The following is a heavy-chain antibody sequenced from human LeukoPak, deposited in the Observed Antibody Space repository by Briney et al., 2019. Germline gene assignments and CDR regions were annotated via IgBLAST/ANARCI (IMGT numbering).Heavy chain of an antibody. Sequence: ASVKVSCKASGYTFTGYYMHWVRQAPGQGLEWMGWINPNSGDTNYAQKFQGRVTMTRDTSISTAYMELSRLRSDDTAVYYCARDLDYDILTGYYNGNGFDYWGQGTLVTVSS. CDR2: INPNSGDT. CDR3: ARDLDYDILTGYYNGNGFDY. CDR1: GYTFTGYY. V-gene: IGHV1-2*02. J-gene: IGHJ4*02. D-gene: IGHD3-9*01.